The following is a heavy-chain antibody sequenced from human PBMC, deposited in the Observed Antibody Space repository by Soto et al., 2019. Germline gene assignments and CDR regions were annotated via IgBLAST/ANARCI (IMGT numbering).Heavy chain of an antibody. V-gene: IGHV3-53*01. J-gene: IGHJ4*02. D-gene: IGHD5-18*01. CDR2: IYSGGST. CDR1: GFTVSSNY. Sequence: GGSLRLSCAASGFTVSSNYMSWVRQAPGKGLEWVSVIYSGGSTYYADSVKGRFTISRDNSKNTLYLQMNSLRAEDTAVYYCARGGRSYGYWMPFDYWGQGTLVTVSS. CDR3: ARGGRSYGYWMPFDY.